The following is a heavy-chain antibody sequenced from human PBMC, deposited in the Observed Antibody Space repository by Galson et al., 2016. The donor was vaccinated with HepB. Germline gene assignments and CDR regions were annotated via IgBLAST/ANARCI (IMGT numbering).Heavy chain of an antibody. CDR3: ANRPGTHLERRHGFDI. D-gene: IGHD1-1*01. CDR1: GFSLTTSGVG. V-gene: IGHV2-5*02. CDR2: IYWDDDK. J-gene: IGHJ3*02. Sequence: PALVKPTQTLTLTCTFSGFSLTTSGVGVGWIRQPPGKALEWVALIYWDDDKRYSPSLKSRLTITKDTSKNQVVLTMTNMDPVDTATYYCANRPGTHLERRHGFDIGGQGTMVTVSA.